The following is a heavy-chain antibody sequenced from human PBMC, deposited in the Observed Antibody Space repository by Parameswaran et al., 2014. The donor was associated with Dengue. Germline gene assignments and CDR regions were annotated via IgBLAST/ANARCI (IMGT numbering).Heavy chain of an antibody. D-gene: IGHD4-17*01. CDR3: ARGEDYGDYNSVQSFDY. Sequence: RWIRQPPGKGLEWIGYIYYSGSTYYNPSLKSRVTISVDTSKDQFSLKLSSVTAADTAVYYCARGEDYGDYNSVQSFDYWGQGTLVTVSS. V-gene: IGHV4-31*02. CDR2: IYYSGST. J-gene: IGHJ4*02.